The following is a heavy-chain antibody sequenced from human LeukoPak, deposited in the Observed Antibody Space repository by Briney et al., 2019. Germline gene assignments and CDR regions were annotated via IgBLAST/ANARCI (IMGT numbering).Heavy chain of an antibody. CDR3: ARPSSLYGGTSEDY. CDR2: IYPGDSDT. J-gene: IGHJ4*02. Sequence: GESLKISCKASGYSFTDYWIVWVRQMPGKGLEWMGAIYPGDSDTRYSPSLDGPVTISADKSVSTTYLQWSSLQASDTAMYYCARPSSLYGGTSEDYWGQGTLVTVSS. CDR1: GYSFTDYW. V-gene: IGHV5-51*01. D-gene: IGHD4-23*01.